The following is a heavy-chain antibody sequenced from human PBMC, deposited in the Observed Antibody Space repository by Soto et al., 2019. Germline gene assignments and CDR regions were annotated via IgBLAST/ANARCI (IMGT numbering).Heavy chain of an antibody. D-gene: IGHD4-17*01. V-gene: IGHV3-23*01. Sequence: GGSLRLSCAASGFTFSSYAMSWVRQAPGKGLEWVSAIRYSGDTTYYTDSVKGRFTISRDNSQNTLYLQMNSLRAEDTAVYYCANPRGTPSTVTIYWYFDLGGRGTLVTAS. CDR1: GFTFSSYA. J-gene: IGHJ2*01. CDR3: ANPRGTPSTVTIYWYFDL. CDR2: IRYSGDTT.